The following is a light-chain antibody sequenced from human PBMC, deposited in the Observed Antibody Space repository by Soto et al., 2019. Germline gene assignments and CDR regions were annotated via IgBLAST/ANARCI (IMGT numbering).Light chain of an antibody. Sequence: DIQMTQSPSSVSASVGDRVTITCRASQGIVSWLAWYQQKPGKAPKLLIYAASNLQSGVPLRFSGSGSGTDFPLTISRLQPEDFATYYCQQTTTFPLTFGGGTKVEIK. CDR1: QGIVSW. J-gene: IGKJ4*01. CDR2: AAS. V-gene: IGKV1-12*01. CDR3: QQTTTFPLT.